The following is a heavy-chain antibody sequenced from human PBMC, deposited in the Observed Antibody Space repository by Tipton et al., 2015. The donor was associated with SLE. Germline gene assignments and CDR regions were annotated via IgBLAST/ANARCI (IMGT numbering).Heavy chain of an antibody. CDR1: GGPISSYY. V-gene: IGHV4-59*12. Sequence: TLSLTCTVSGGPISSYYWSWIRQPPGKGLEWIGYIYYSGSTNYNPSLKSRVTISVNTSKNQFSLKLSSVTAADTAVYYCARDDYGDYGFDPWGQGTLVTVSS. J-gene: IGHJ5*02. D-gene: IGHD4-17*01. CDR2: IYYSGST. CDR3: ARDDYGDYGFDP.